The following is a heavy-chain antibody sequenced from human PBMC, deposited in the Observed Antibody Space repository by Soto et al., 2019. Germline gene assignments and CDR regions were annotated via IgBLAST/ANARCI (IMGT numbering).Heavy chain of an antibody. D-gene: IGHD6-19*01. CDR3: ARDNLGIAVAGVDY. V-gene: IGHV3-30*03. J-gene: IGHJ4*02. CDR1: GFTFIIYG. CDR2: ISYDGSNK. Sequence: WGTLILSCAASGFTFIIYGMHWVRPAPGKGLEWVAVISYDGSNKYYADSVKGRFTISRDNSKNTLYLQMNSLRAEDTAVYYCARDNLGIAVAGVDYWGQGNLVTVSS.